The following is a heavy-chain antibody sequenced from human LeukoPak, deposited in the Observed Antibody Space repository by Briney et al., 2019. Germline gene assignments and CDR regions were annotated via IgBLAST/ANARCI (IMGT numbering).Heavy chain of an antibody. CDR2: INPNSGGT. V-gene: IGHV1-2*02. Sequence: ASVKVSCKASGYTFTGYHIHWVRQAPGQGLEWMGWINPNSGGTNYAQKFQGRVTMTRDMSISTAYMELSRLRSDDTAVYYCAMIVVVTTDFDYWGQGTLVTVSS. CDR3: AMIVVVTTDFDY. J-gene: IGHJ4*02. D-gene: IGHD3-22*01. CDR1: GYTFTGYH.